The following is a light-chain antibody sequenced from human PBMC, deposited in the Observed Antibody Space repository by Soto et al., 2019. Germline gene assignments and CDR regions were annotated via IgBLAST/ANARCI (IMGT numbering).Light chain of an antibody. V-gene: IGKV3-15*01. CDR1: QSVRSN. CDR3: HQYYDWPPWT. Sequence: EIVMTQSPATLSASPGERATLSCRASQSVRSNLAWYQQKPGQAPRLLIYGASTRATGVPARFTGSGSGTEFTLTISSLQSEDFAVYYCHQYYDWPPWTFGQGTKVEI. J-gene: IGKJ1*01. CDR2: GAS.